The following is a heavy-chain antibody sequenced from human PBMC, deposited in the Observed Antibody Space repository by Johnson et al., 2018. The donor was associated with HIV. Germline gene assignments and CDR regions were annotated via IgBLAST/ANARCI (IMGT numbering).Heavy chain of an antibody. CDR2: MNGDGKST. Sequence: VQLVESGGDLVQPGGSLRLSCAASGFTFSNYWMSWVRQAPGKGLVWVSRMNGDGKSTTYADSVKGRFTISRDNAKNTLYLQMNSLRAEDTAVYYCARDSGGAFDIWGQGTMVTVSS. V-gene: IGHV3-74*01. D-gene: IGHD2-15*01. CDR3: ARDSGGAFDI. J-gene: IGHJ3*02. CDR1: GFTFSNYW.